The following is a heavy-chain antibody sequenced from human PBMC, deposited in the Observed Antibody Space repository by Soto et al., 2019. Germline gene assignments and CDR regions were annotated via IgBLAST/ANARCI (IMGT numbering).Heavy chain of an antibody. D-gene: IGHD6-13*01. V-gene: IGHV4-39*01. J-gene: IGHJ4*02. CDR2: FYYSEST. CDR1: GGSISSSSFY. CDR3: ARGGGSPYHNHEFDF. Sequence: SETLSLTCAVSGGSISSSSFYWGWIRQPPGKGLEWIGSFYYSESTYYNPSLKSRVIISVDTSKNQFSLKLSSVTAADTAVYYCARGGGSPYHNHEFDFWGQGTLVTVSS.